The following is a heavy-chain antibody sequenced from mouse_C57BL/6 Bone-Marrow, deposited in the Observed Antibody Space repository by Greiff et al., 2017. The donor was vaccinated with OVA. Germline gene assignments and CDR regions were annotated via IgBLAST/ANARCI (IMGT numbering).Heavy chain of an antibody. CDR2: ISSGSSTI. CDR3: ARKDGYYYFDD. V-gene: IGHV5-17*01. D-gene: IGHD2-3*01. J-gene: IGHJ2*01. Sequence: EVQLQESGGGLVKPGGSLKLSCAASGFTFSDYGMHWVRQAPEKGLEWVAYISSGSSTIYYADKVKGRFTISRDNAKNTLFLQMTSLRSEDTAMDYCARKDGYYYFDDWGQGTTLTVSS. CDR1: GFTFSDYG.